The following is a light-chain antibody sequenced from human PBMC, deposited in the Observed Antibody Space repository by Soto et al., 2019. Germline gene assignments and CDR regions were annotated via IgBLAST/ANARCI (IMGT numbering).Light chain of an antibody. J-gene: IGKJ3*01. V-gene: IGKV1-33*01. CDR2: DVS. Sequence: DVQMTQSPSSLSVSVGDRITITCQASQHINNYLNWYQQKPGKAPRLLIFDVSNLATGVPSRFSGSGFGTDFTFTISNLQPEDFATYYCQQYDNLPLTFGPGTRVDVK. CDR3: QQYDNLPLT. CDR1: QHINNY.